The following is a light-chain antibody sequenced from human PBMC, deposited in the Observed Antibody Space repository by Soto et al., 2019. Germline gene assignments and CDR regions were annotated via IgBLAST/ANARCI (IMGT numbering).Light chain of an antibody. Sequence: EIVLTQSPGTLSLSPGERATLSCRASQSVSSSYLAWYQQKPGQAHRLLIYGASSRATGIPDRFSGSGSGTDFTLTISRLEPEDFAVYYCQQYGSLFGPGTKVDIK. J-gene: IGKJ3*01. CDR2: GAS. CDR3: QQYGSL. V-gene: IGKV3-20*01. CDR1: QSVSSSY.